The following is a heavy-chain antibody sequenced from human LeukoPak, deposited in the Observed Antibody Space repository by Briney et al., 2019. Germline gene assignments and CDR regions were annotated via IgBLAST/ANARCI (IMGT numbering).Heavy chain of an antibody. CDR2: ISSSSSYI. CDR1: GFTFSSYS. V-gene: IGHV3-21*04. J-gene: IGHJ4*02. D-gene: IGHD3-10*01. CDR3: AKYPPYVSGLFDY. Sequence: GGSLRLSCAASGFTFSSYSMTWVRQAPGKGLEWVSSISSSSSYIYYADSVKGRFTISRDNSKNTLYLQMNSLRAEDTAVYYCAKYPPYVSGLFDYWGQGTLVTVSS.